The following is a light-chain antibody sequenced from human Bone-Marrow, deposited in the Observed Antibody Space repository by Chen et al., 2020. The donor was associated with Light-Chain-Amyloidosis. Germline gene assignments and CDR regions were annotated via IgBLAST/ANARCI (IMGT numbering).Light chain of an antibody. V-gene: IGLV9-49*01. Sequence: QPVLTQPPSASASLGASVTLTCTLSSGYSNYKVDGYQQRPGKGPRFVMRVGTGGFVGSKGDGIPDRFSVLGSGLNRYLTIKNIQEEDESDYHCGADHGSGSNWVFGGGTKLTVL. CDR3: GADHGSGSNWV. CDR1: SGYSNYK. CDR2: VGTGGFVG. J-gene: IGLJ2*01.